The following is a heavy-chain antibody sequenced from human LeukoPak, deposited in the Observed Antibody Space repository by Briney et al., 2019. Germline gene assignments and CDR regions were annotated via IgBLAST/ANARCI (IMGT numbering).Heavy chain of an antibody. Sequence: ASVTVSSKPSVYTFTTYGISWVRQAPGQGLEWMGWISAYNGNTKYAQKLQGRVTMTTDTSTSTAYMELRSLRSDDTAVYYCARGEVRGVPTDYWGQGTLVTVSS. V-gene: IGHV1-18*01. CDR1: VYTFTTYG. CDR3: ARGEVRGVPTDY. CDR2: ISAYNGNT. J-gene: IGHJ4*02. D-gene: IGHD3-10*01.